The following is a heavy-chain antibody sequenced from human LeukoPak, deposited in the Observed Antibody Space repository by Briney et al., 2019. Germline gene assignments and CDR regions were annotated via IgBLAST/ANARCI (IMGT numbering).Heavy chain of an antibody. D-gene: IGHD3-16*01. CDR3: ARGGRYAAAANGVDY. J-gene: IGHJ4*02. V-gene: IGHV3-33*01. CDR1: GFIFSTYG. Sequence: GGSLRLSCAASGFIFSTYGMHWVRQAPGKGLEWVAVIWYDGTNEYYVDSVKGRFTISRDNSMNTLYLQMNSLRAEDTAVYHCARGGRYAAAANGVDYWGQGTLVTVSS. CDR2: IWYDGTNE.